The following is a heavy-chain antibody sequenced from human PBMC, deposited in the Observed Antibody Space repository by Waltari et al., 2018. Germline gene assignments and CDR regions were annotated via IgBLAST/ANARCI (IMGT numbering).Heavy chain of an antibody. CDR2: IIPIFGTA. Sequence: QVQLVQSGAEVKKPGSSVKVSCKASGGTFSSYAISWVRQAPGQGLEWMGRIIPIFGTANYAQKFQGRVTITADKSTSTAYMELSSLRSEDTAVYYCARGQGDYGDYGWSGRWFDPWGQGTLVTVSS. J-gene: IGHJ5*02. CDR1: GGTFSSYA. D-gene: IGHD4-17*01. CDR3: ARGQGDYGDYGWSGRWFDP. V-gene: IGHV1-69*08.